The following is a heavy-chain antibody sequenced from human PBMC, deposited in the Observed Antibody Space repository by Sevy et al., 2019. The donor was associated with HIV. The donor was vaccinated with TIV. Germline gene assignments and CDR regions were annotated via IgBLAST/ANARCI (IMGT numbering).Heavy chain of an antibody. CDR1: GFTFSSYA. J-gene: IGHJ1*01. Sequence: GGSLRLSCAASGFTFSSYAMSWVRQAPGKGLEWVSAISGSGGSKYYADSVKGRFTISRDNSKNTLYLQMNSLIAEDTAVYYCAKDGTYCSSTSCYPSAEYFQHWGQGTLVTVSS. D-gene: IGHD2-2*01. CDR3: AKDGTYCSSTSCYPSAEYFQH. V-gene: IGHV3-23*01. CDR2: ISGSGGSK.